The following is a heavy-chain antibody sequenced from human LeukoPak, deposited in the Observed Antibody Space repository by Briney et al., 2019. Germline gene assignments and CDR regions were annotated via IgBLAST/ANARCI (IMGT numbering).Heavy chain of an antibody. CDR2: INHSGST. D-gene: IGHD1-26*01. J-gene: IGHJ5*02. V-gene: IGHV4-34*01. CDR3: AREVGGISYLFDP. Sequence: PSETLSLTCAVYGGSFSGYYWSWIRQPPGKGLEWIGEINHSGSTNYNPSLKSRVSISVDTSKNQFSLKLSSVTAADTAVYYCAREVGGISYLFDPWGQGTLVTVSS. CDR1: GGSFSGYY.